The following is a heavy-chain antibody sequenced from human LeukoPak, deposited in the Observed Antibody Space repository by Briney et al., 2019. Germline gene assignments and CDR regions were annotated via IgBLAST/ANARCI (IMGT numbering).Heavy chain of an antibody. CDR1: GASIRSYY. CDR3: ARLRDYGSGTFYNDY. CDR2: IYYSGNT. Sequence: PSETLSLTCTVSGASIRSYYWSWIRQPPGKGPEWIGYIYYSGNTNYNPSLKSRVTISVDTSKNQFSLKLSSVTAADTAVYYCARLRDYGSGTFYNDYWGQGTLVTVSS. J-gene: IGHJ4*02. D-gene: IGHD3-10*01. V-gene: IGHV4-59*08.